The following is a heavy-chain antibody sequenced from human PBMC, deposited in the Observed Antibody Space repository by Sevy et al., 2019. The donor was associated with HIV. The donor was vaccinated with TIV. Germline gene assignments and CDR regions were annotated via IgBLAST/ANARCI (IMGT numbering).Heavy chain of an antibody. V-gene: IGHV3-48*02. J-gene: IGHJ4*01. Sequence: GGSLRLSCTGSGFTFSTYTMNWVRQAPGKGLEWVSYISRDSEAIHYADTMKGRFTISRDNAKNSLNLQMNSLRDEDTAEYYSARDPLLWLDYWGHGILVTVSS. CDR2: ISRDSEAI. D-gene: IGHD3-10*01. CDR3: ARDPLLWLDY. CDR1: GFTFSTYT.